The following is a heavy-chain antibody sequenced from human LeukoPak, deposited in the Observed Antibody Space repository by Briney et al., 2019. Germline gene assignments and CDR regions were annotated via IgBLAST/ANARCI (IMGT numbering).Heavy chain of an antibody. Sequence: GRSLRLSCAASGFTLSSYAMHWVRQAPGKGLEWVALISYDGSNKYYADSVKGRFTISRDNSKNTLYLQMNSLRAEDTAAYYCARDHGGYLDYWGQGTLVTVSS. V-gene: IGHV3-30*04. D-gene: IGHD3-10*01. CDR3: ARDHGGYLDY. CDR2: ISYDGSNK. J-gene: IGHJ4*02. CDR1: GFTLSSYA.